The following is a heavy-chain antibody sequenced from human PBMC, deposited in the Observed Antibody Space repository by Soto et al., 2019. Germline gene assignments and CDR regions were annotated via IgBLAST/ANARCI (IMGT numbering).Heavy chain of an antibody. CDR3: ARQRTTVVTQAYFDH. CDR1: GEPISSSSYY. Sequence: SETLSLTCIVSGEPISSSSYYWGWIRQPPGKGLEWIGSIYYSGRTYYNPSFKSRVTISIDTSKNQFSLKLSSVTATDTAVYYCARQRTTVVTQAYFDHWGQGALVTVSS. D-gene: IGHD2-21*02. V-gene: IGHV4-39*01. CDR2: IYYSGRT. J-gene: IGHJ4*02.